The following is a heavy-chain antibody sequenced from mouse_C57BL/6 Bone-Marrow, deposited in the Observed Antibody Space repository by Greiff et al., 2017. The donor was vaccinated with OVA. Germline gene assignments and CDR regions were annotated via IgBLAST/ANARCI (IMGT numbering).Heavy chain of an antibody. D-gene: IGHD2-3*01. J-gene: IGHJ1*03. CDR1: GFTFSDAW. V-gene: IGHV6-6*01. Sequence: EVNVVESGGGLVQPGGSMKLSCAASGFTFSDAWMDWVRQSPEQGLEWVAEIRNKANNHATYYAESVKGRFTISRDNSKSSVYLQMNSLRAEDTGIYYCTRAYDGYYWYFDVWGTGTTVTVSS. CDR2: IRNKANNHAT. CDR3: TRAYDGYYWYFDV.